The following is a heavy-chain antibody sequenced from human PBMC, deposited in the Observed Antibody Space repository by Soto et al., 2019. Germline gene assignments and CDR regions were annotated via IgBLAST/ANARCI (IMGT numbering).Heavy chain of an antibody. CDR2: ISYDGSNK. V-gene: IGHV3-30*18. CDR1: GFTFSSYG. Sequence: HPGGSLRLSCAASGFTFSSYGMHWVRQAPGKGLEWVAVISYDGSNKYYADSVKGRFTISRDNSKNTLYLQMNSLRAEDTAVYYFAKDRDHSYGMDFWGQGTTVTVSS. J-gene: IGHJ6*02. CDR3: AKDRDHSYGMDF. D-gene: IGHD3-10*01.